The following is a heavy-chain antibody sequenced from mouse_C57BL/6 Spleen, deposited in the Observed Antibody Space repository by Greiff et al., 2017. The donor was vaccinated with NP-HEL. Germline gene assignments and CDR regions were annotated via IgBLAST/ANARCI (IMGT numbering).Heavy chain of an antibody. CDR2: IYPGDGDT. Sequence: VQLQQSGPELVKPGASVKISCKASGYAFSSSWMNWVKQRPGKGLEWIGRIYPGDGDTNYNGKFKGKATLTADKSSSTAYMQLSSLTSEDSAVYCCARGDDGSTGGFAYWGQGTLVTVSA. D-gene: IGHD2-3*01. CDR1: GYAFSSSW. J-gene: IGHJ3*01. V-gene: IGHV1-82*01. CDR3: ARGDDGSTGGFAY.